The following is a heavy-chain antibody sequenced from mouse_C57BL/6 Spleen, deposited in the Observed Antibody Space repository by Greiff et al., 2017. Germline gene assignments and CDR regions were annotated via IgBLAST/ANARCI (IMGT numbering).Heavy chain of an antibody. CDR2: ISSGSSTI. Sequence: EVQGVESGGGLVKPGGSLKLSCAASGFTFSDYGMHWVRQAPEKGLEWVAYISSGSSTIYYADTVKGRFTISRDNAKNTLFLQMTSLGSEDTARYYCARSWDGWFAYWGQGTLVTVSA. V-gene: IGHV5-17*01. CDR1: GFTFSDYG. J-gene: IGHJ3*01. CDR3: ARSWDGWFAY. D-gene: IGHD4-1*01.